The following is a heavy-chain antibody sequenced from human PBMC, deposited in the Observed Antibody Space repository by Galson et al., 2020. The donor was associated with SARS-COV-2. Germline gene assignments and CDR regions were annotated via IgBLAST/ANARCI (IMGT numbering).Heavy chain of an antibody. V-gene: IGHV4-30-4*01. J-gene: IGHJ5*02. CDR3: APYRGGNSGFVDP. CDR2: ISYSGST. CDR1: GGSISRNNYY. Sequence: SETLSLTCSVSGGSISRNNYYWSWIRQPPGKGLEWIGYISYSGSTYYNPSLKSRVTMSIDTSENQFSLKLRSMTAADTAVYYCAPYRGGNSGFVDPWGQGTLVTVSS. D-gene: IGHD2-21*02.